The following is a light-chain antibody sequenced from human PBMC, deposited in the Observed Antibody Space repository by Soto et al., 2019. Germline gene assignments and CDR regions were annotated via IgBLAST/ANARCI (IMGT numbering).Light chain of an antibody. CDR3: QQYDFSPPLYT. CDR2: ATS. Sequence: EIVLTQSPGTLSLSPGETASLSCRASQNVDNTYLAWYQQKPGLPPTLLIYATSTRAAGIPDRFSGSGSGTDFTLTIDRLELEDFPVYYCQQYDFSPPLYTFGQGTKLEIK. CDR1: QNVDNTY. J-gene: IGKJ2*01. V-gene: IGKV3-20*01.